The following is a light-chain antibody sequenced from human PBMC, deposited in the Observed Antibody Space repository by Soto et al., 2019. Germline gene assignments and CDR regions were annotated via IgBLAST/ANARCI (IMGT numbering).Light chain of an antibody. Sequence: DIQMTQSPSSLSASVGDRVTITCRASQSISSYLNWYQLKPGKAPKLLIYAASSLQSGVPSRFSGSGSGTDFTLTISSLQPEDFATYYCQQSDSPPRTFGQGTKVDIK. V-gene: IGKV1-39*01. CDR3: QQSDSPPRT. CDR2: AAS. J-gene: IGKJ1*01. CDR1: QSISSY.